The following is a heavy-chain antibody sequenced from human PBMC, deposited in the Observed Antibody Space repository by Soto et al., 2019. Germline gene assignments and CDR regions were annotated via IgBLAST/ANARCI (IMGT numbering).Heavy chain of an antibody. CDR1: GYTFTSYA. V-gene: IGHV1-3*05. D-gene: IGHD6-19*01. Sequence: QVQLVQSGAEEKKPGASVKVSCKASGYTFTSYAMHWVRQAPGQRLEWMGWINGGNGNTKYSQKFQGRVTITRDNSARPGYMERSSLRSEATAVYYCARVSGWYHLDYWGQGTLVTVSS. J-gene: IGHJ4*02. CDR2: INGGNGNT. CDR3: ARVSGWYHLDY.